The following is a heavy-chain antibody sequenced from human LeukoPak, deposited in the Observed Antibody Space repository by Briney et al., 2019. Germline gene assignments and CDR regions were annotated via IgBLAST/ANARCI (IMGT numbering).Heavy chain of an antibody. D-gene: IGHD6-19*01. J-gene: IGHJ4*02. V-gene: IGHV3-48*01. CDR1: GFTFSSYS. Sequence: PGGSLRLSCAASGFTFSSYSMNWVRQAPGKGLEWVSYISSSSSTIYYADSVKGRFTISRDNAKNSLYLQMNSLRAADTAVYYCARTSGWYKFDYWGQGTLVTVSS. CDR2: ISSSSSTI. CDR3: ARTSGWYKFDY.